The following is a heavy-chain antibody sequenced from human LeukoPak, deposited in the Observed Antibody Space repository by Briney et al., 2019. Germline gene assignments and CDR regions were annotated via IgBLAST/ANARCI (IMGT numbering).Heavy chain of an antibody. CDR1: GGSISSSSYY. Sequence: SETLSLTCTVYGGSISSSSYYWGWIRQPPGKGLEWIGSIYYSGSTYYNPSLKSRVTISVDTSKNQFSLTLSSVTAADTAVYYCARRHYYDSSGSFDYWGQGTLVTVSS. D-gene: IGHD3-22*01. J-gene: IGHJ4*02. V-gene: IGHV4-39*01. CDR2: IYYSGST. CDR3: ARRHYYDSSGSFDY.